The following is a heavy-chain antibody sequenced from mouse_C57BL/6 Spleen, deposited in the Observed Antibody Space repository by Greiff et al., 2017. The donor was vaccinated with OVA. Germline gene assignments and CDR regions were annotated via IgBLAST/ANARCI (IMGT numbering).Heavy chain of an antibody. CDR2: IDPTRGGT. J-gene: IGHJ3*01. D-gene: IGHD4-1*01. V-gene: IGHV1-72*01. Sequence: QVQLQQPGAELVKPGASVKLSCKASGYTFTSYWMHWVKQRPGRGLEWIGRIDPTRGGTKYNEKFKSKATLTVDKPSSTAYMQLSSLASEDSAVYYCAREDLGTAYWGQGTLVTVSA. CDR3: AREDLGTAY. CDR1: GYTFTSYW.